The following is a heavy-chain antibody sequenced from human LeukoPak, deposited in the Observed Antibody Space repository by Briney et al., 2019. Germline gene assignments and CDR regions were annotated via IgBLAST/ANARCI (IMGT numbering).Heavy chain of an antibody. J-gene: IGHJ5*02. CDR3: ASQDGVWFGESA. D-gene: IGHD3-10*01. Sequence: PGGSLRLSCAASGFTFSTYWMSWVRQAPGKGLEWVAFIRYDGSNKYYADSVKGRFTISRDNSKNTLYLQMKSLRAEDTAVYYCASQDGVWFGESAWGQGTLVTVSS. V-gene: IGHV3-30*02. CDR2: IRYDGSNK. CDR1: GFTFSTYW.